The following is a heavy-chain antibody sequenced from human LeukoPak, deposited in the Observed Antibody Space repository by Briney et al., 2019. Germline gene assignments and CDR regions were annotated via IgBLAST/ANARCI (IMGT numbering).Heavy chain of an antibody. CDR3: ARAIAVAGNRYFDL. V-gene: IGHV1-3*01. Sequence: GASVKVSCKASGYTFTSYAMHWVRQAPGQRLEWMGWINAGNGNTKYSQKFRGRVTITRDTSASTAYMELSSLRSEDTAVYYCARAIAVAGNRYFDLWGRGTLVTVSS. CDR2: INAGNGNT. J-gene: IGHJ2*01. D-gene: IGHD6-19*01. CDR1: GYTFTSYA.